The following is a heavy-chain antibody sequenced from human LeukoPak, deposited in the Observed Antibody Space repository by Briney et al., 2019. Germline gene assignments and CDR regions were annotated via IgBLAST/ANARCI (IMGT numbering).Heavy chain of an antibody. Sequence: SQTLSLSCAVSGDSVSSNSVAWNWIRQSPSRGLEWLGRAYSRSRGGRDYAISVRSRINIDTDTSRNQFSLQLSSVTPEDTAVFYCARGTNSTFDIWGQGTMVTVSS. CDR3: ARGTNSTFDI. J-gene: IGHJ3*02. CDR2: AYSRSRGGR. CDR1: GDSVSSNSVA. V-gene: IGHV6-1*01. D-gene: IGHD1-7*01.